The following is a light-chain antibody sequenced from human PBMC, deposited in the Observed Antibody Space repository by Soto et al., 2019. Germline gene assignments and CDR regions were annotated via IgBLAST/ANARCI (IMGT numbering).Light chain of an antibody. CDR1: SSDVGSYNR. J-gene: IGLJ1*01. CDR3: NSYSSGSTPYV. CDR2: EVS. V-gene: IGLV2-18*02. Sequence: QSVLTQPPSVSGSPGQSVTISCTGTSSDVGSYNRVSWYQQPPGTAPKLMIYEVSNRPSGVPDRFSGSKSGNTASLTISGLQAEDEADYYCNSYSSGSTPYVFGTGTKVTVL.